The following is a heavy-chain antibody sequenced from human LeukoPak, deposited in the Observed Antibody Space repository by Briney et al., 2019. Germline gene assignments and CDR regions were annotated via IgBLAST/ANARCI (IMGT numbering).Heavy chain of an antibody. Sequence: PSETLSLTCTVSGGSISSGSYYWSWIRQPAGKGLEWIGRIYTSGSTNYNPSLKSRVTISVDTSKNQFSLKLSSVTAANTAVYYCAREMAPRGMATTNKVFDYWGQGTLVTVSS. D-gene: IGHD5-24*01. J-gene: IGHJ4*02. CDR2: IYTSGST. V-gene: IGHV4-61*02. CDR1: GGSISSGSYY. CDR3: AREMAPRGMATTNKVFDY.